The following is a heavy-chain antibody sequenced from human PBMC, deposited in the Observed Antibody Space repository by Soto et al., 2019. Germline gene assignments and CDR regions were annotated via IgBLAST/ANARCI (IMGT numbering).Heavy chain of an antibody. CDR1: GFTFDDYA. V-gene: IGHV3-9*01. J-gene: IGHJ4*02. Sequence: GGSLRLSCAASGFTFDDYAMHWVRQAPGKGLEWVSGISWNSGSIGYADSVKGRFTISRDNAKNSLYLQMNSLRAEDTALYYCAKKSDFWSGYIDYWGQGTLVTVSS. CDR2: ISWNSGSI. D-gene: IGHD3-3*01. CDR3: AKKSDFWSGYIDY.